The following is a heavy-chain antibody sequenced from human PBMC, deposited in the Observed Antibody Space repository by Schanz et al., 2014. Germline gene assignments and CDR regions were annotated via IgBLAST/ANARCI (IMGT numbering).Heavy chain of an antibody. CDR3: AREKRRTEVVLDH. J-gene: IGHJ4*02. Sequence: PLVESGGGLVKPGGSLRLSCTASGFTFRDYQMTWIRQAPGKGLEWVSYITSGSAKFYADSVKGRFTISRDNAKNSLYLQMNSLRAEDTAVYYCAREKRRTEVVLDHWGQGTLVTVS. V-gene: IGHV3-11*01. CDR1: GFTFRDYQ. CDR2: ITSGSAK.